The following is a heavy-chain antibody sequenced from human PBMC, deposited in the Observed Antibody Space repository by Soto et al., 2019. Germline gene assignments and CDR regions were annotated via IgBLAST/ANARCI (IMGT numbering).Heavy chain of an antibody. D-gene: IGHD4-17*01. CDR3: ARDRLRYGDYYYYGMDV. CDR2: IYYSGST. J-gene: IGHJ6*02. Sequence: SETLSLTCTVSGGSISSGDYYWSWIRQPPGKGLEWIGYIYYSGSTYYNPSLKSRVTISVDTSKNQFSLKLSSVTAADTAVYYCARDRLRYGDYYYYGMDVWGQGTTVTVSS. V-gene: IGHV4-30-4*01. CDR1: GGSISSGDYY.